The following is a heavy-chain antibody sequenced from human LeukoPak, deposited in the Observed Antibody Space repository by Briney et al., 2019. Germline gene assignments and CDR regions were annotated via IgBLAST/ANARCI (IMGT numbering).Heavy chain of an antibody. CDR3: AKDLLGSGSWGGVDY. J-gene: IGHJ4*02. D-gene: IGHD1-26*01. CDR2: ISWNSGSI. Sequence: GGSLRLSCAASGFTFDDYAMRWVQQAPGKGLEWVSGISWNSGSIGYADSVKGRFIISRDNAKNSLYLQMNSLRAEDTALYYCAKDLLGSGSWGGVDYWGQGTLVTVSS. CDR1: GFTFDDYA. V-gene: IGHV3-9*01.